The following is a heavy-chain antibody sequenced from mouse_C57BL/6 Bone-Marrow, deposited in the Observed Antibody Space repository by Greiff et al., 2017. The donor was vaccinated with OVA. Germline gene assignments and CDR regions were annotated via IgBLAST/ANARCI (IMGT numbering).Heavy chain of an antibody. Sequence: VQLQQSGPGLVQPSQSLSITCTVSGFSLASYGVHWVRQSPGKGLEWLGVIWSGGSTDYNAAFISRLSTSKDNSKSHVFFKMNSLQADDTAIYYCARNKDYGSSYDYAMDYWGQGTSVTVSS. D-gene: IGHD1-1*01. CDR3: ARNKDYGSSYDYAMDY. V-gene: IGHV2-2*01. CDR1: GFSLASYG. CDR2: IWSGGST. J-gene: IGHJ4*01.